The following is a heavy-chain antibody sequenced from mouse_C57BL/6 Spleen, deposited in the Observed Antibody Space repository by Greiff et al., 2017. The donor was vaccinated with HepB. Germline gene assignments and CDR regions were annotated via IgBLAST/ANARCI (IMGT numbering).Heavy chain of an antibody. V-gene: IGHV1-78*01. Sequence: QVQLQQPDAELVKPGASVKISCKVSGYTFTDHTIHWMKQRPEQGLEWIGYIYPRDGSTKYNEKFKGKATLTADKSSSTAYMQLNSLTSEDSAVYFCARSAVVATRYYAMDYWGQGTSVTVSS. J-gene: IGHJ4*01. CDR1: GYTFTDHT. CDR3: ARSAVVATRYYAMDY. CDR2: IYPRDGST. D-gene: IGHD1-1*01.